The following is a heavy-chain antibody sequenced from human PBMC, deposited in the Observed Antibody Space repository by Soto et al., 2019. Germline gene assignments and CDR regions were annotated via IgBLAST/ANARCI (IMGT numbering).Heavy chain of an antibody. CDR3: ARGIGCAYRGYERFDY. Sequence: SETLCLTCTASGCTISSYYWRWIRQPAGKGLEWIGRIYTSGSTNYKASLKSRVTMKVDTSKNQYSLKLSSVTAADTAVYCCARGIGCAYRGYERFDYWGQGTLVTVSS. V-gene: IGHV4-4*07. D-gene: IGHD5-12*01. CDR2: IYTSGST. CDR1: GCTISSYY. J-gene: IGHJ4*02.